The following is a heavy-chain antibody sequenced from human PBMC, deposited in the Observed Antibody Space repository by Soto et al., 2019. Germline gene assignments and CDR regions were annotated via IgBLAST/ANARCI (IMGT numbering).Heavy chain of an antibody. V-gene: IGHV6-1*01. CDR2: TYYRSKWYN. J-gene: IGHJ6*02. CDR1: GDSVSSNSAA. Sequence: SQTLSLTCAISGDSVSSNSAAWNWIRQSPSRDLEWLGRTYYRSKWYNDYAVSVKSRITINPDTSKNQFSLQLNSVTPEDTAVYYCARVHATHSSSWYSRYYYGMDVWGQGTTVTVSS. D-gene: IGHD6-13*01. CDR3: ARVHATHSSSWYSRYYYGMDV.